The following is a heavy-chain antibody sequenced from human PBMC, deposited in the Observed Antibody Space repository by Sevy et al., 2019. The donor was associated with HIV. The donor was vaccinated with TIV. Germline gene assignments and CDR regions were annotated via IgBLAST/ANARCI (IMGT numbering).Heavy chain of an antibody. D-gene: IGHD3-10*01. Sequence: GGSLRLSCAASGFTFSSYSMNWVRQAPGKGLEWVSYISSSSSTIYYGDSVKGRFTISRDNAKNSLYLQMNSLRAEDTAVYYCASLERYYYGSGSYYAFDIWGQGTMVTVSS. CDR2: ISSSSSTI. V-gene: IGHV3-48*01. CDR1: GFTFSSYS. CDR3: ASLERYYYGSGSYYAFDI. J-gene: IGHJ3*02.